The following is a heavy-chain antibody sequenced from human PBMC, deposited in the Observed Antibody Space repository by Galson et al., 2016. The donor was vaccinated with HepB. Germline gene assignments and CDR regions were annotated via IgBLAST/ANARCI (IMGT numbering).Heavy chain of an antibody. V-gene: IGHV3-23*01. D-gene: IGHD1-1*01. Sequence: SLRLSCATSGFTFSNYAMSWVRQAPGKGLEWVSTIYGSGGSTFHADSVKGRFTISRDNSKHTLYLQMSSLRAEDTAVYYCAKDVWRGSGTDYYGMDVWGQGTTVTVSS. CDR1: GFTFSNYA. CDR3: AKDVWRGSGTDYYGMDV. CDR2: IYGSGGST. J-gene: IGHJ6*02.